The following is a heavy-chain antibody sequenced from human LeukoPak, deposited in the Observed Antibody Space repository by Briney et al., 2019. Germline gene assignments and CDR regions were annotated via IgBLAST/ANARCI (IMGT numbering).Heavy chain of an antibody. D-gene: IGHD3-10*01. J-gene: IGHJ4*02. CDR3: ARDMYYYGSGSPLPKYYFDY. V-gene: IGHV4-4*07. Sequence: SETLSLTCTVSGGSISSHYWSWIRQPAGKGLEWIGRIYTSGSTNYNPSLKSRVTMSVDTSKNQFSLKLSSVTAADTAVYFCARDMYYYGSGSPLPKYYFDYWGQGTLVTVSS. CDR2: IYTSGST. CDR1: GGSISSHY.